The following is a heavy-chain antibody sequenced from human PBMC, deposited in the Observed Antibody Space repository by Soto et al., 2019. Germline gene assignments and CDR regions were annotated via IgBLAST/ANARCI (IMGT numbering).Heavy chain of an antibody. J-gene: IGHJ5*02. V-gene: IGHV1-69*01. CDR1: GDTFSTYV. CDR3: ARLGHRSWFDP. Sequence: QVQLVQSGAEGKKPGSSVKVSCKASGDTFSTYVISWVRQAPGQGLEWMGDILPMFDSPNYAQKFQGRVTITADESTSTAYVELNSLRSEDTAVYYCARLGHRSWFDPWGQGTLVTVSS. CDR2: ILPMFDSP.